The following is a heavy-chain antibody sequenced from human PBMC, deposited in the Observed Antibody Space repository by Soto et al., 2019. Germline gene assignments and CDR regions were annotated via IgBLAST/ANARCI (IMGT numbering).Heavy chain of an antibody. D-gene: IGHD2-15*01. CDR1: GFPFSNYA. CDR2: ISGSGATT. J-gene: IGHJ4*02. Sequence: EVQLLESGGGLENPGGSLRLSCAASGFPFSNYAMNWVRQAPGKGLEWVSSISGSGATTYYADSVKGRFTVSRDNSKSTVYLQMNIVIAEDTAVYYCAKSLWSCSGGYCSYFDSWGQGTRLTV. CDR3: AKSLWSCSGGYCSYFDS. V-gene: IGHV3-23*01.